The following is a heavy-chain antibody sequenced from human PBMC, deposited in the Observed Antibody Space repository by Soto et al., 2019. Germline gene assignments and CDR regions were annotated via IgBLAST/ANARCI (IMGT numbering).Heavy chain of an antibody. D-gene: IGHD3-10*01. CDR3: AKDLIRGDGYEDPDY. Sequence: VGSLRLSCAASGFVFSNYAMFWFRQAPGRGLEWVSTIYAAGGSKYYAGSVKGRFTVSRDNSRDTLFLQMDRLRVEDPATYFCAKDLIRGDGYEDPDYWGQGTLVTVS. J-gene: IGHJ4*02. CDR2: IYAAGGSK. V-gene: IGHV3-23*01. CDR1: GFVFSNYA.